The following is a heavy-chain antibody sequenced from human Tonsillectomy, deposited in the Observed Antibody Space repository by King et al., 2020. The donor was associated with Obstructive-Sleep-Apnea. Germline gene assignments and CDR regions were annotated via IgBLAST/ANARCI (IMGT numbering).Heavy chain of an antibody. Sequence: VQLVQSGTEVKKPGASVKVSCKASGYTFTGYHIHWVRQAPGQGLEWMGWINPNSGGTNYAQKFQGRVTMTRDTSISPAYMELSRLISDDTAVFYCARVAVSTATYYFYYWGQGTLVTVSS. CDR2: INPNSGGT. J-gene: IGHJ4*02. CDR1: GYTFTGYH. D-gene: IGHD4-17*01. V-gene: IGHV1-2*02. CDR3: ARVAVSTATYYFYY.